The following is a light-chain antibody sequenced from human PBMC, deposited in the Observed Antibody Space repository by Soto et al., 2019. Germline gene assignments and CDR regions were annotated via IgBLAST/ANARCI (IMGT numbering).Light chain of an antibody. V-gene: IGKV1-5*01. CDR1: QSISSW. J-gene: IGKJ1*01. CDR2: DAS. Sequence: DIQITQSPCALSASVGDRVTITCRASQSISSWLAWYQQKPGKAPKLLIYDASSLESGVPSRFSGSGSGTEFTLTISSLQPDDFATYYCQQYNSYSTFGQGTKV. CDR3: QQYNSYST.